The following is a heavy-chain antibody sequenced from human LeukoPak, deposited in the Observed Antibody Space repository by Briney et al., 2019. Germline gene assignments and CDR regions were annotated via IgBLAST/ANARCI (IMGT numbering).Heavy chain of an antibody. V-gene: IGHV3-23*01. CDR3: ARNPHPHYYFDY. CDR1: GVTFSSYG. Sequence: QAGGSLRLSCVASGVTFSSYGMSWVRQAPGKGLQWVSTIISAGSTYYADAVRGRFTISRDSSKNTLYLQMNTLSADDTAIYYCARNPHPHYYFDYWGQGALVSVSS. J-gene: IGHJ4*02. CDR2: IISAGST.